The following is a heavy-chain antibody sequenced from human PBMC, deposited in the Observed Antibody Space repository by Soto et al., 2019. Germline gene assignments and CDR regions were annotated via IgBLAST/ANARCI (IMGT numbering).Heavy chain of an antibody. Sequence: ASVKVSCKASGGTFSSYTISWVRQAPGQGLEWMGRIIPILGIANYAQKFQGRVTITADKSTSTAYMELSSLRSEDTAVYYCARYMAAAGTGTYYYYYYYMDVWGKGTTVTVSS. J-gene: IGHJ6*03. CDR3: ARYMAAAGTGTYYYYYYYMDV. CDR1: GGTFSSYT. V-gene: IGHV1-69*02. CDR2: IIPILGIA. D-gene: IGHD6-13*01.